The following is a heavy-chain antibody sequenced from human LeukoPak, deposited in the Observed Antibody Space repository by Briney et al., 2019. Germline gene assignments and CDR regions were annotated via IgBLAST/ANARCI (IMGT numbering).Heavy chain of an antibody. J-gene: IGHJ6*02. V-gene: IGHV4-59*01. CDR3: ARTQYYDFWSGLNGMDV. Sequence: SETLSLTCTVSGGSISNYYWSWIRQPPGKGLEWIGYIYYSGSTNYNPSLKSRVTISVDTSKNQFSLKLSSVTAADTAVYYCARTQYYDFWSGLNGMDVWGQGTTVTVSS. CDR1: GGSISNYY. D-gene: IGHD3-3*01. CDR2: IYYSGST.